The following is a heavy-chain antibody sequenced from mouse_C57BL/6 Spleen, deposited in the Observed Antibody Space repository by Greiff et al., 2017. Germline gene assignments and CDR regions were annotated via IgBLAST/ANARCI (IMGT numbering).Heavy chain of an antibody. V-gene: IGHV1-59*01. Sequence: QVQLQQPGAELVRPGTSVKLSCKASGYTFTGYWMHWVKQRPGQGLEWIGVIDPSDSYTNYNQKFKGKATLTVDTSSSTAYMQLSSLTSEDSAVYYCARSLDSSGYVFDYWGQGTTLTVSS. CDR2: IDPSDSYT. D-gene: IGHD3-2*02. CDR1: GYTFTGYW. CDR3: ARSLDSSGYVFDY. J-gene: IGHJ2*01.